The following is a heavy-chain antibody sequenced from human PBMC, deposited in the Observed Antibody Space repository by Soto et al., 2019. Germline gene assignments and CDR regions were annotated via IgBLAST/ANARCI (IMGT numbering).Heavy chain of an antibody. V-gene: IGHV3-64D*06. J-gene: IGHJ4*02. CDR2: ISDNGIST. Sequence: GGSLRLSCAASGFTFSSYAMSWVRQAPGKGLEYVSAISDNGISTYYADSVKGRFTISRDNSKKMLFLQMSSLRPEDTAVYYCVKGPAFYDSSSFDYWGQGTLVTVSS. CDR3: VKGPAFYDSSSFDY. CDR1: GFTFSSYA. D-gene: IGHD3-22*01.